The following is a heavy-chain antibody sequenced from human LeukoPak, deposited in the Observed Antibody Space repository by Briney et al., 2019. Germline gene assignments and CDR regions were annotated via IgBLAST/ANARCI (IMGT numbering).Heavy chain of an antibody. CDR1: GGSISSSTYY. D-gene: IGHD5-18*01. V-gene: IGHV4-39*01. CDR3: ARHFRGFSYGYPDY. CDR2: FYYSGST. J-gene: IGHJ4*02. Sequence: SETLSLTCTVSGGSISSSTYYWGWIRQPPGKGLEWIGSFYYSGSTFYNPSLKSPVTISVDTSKNHFSLKLSSVTAADTAVYYCARHFRGFSYGYPDYWGQGTLVTVSS.